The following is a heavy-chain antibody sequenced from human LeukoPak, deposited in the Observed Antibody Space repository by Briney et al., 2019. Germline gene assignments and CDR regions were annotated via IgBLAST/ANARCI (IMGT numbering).Heavy chain of an antibody. V-gene: IGHV4-59*08. D-gene: IGHD1-26*01. CDR3: ARHRWASTKVGATIGPAGS. CDR1: GGSISSYY. J-gene: IGHJ4*02. CDR2: IYYSGST. Sequence: PSETLSLTCTVSGGSISSYYWSWIRQPPGKGLEWIGYIYYSGSTNYNPSLKSRVTISVDTSKNQFSLKLSSVTAADTAVYYCARHRWASTKVGATIGPAGSWGQGTLVTVSS.